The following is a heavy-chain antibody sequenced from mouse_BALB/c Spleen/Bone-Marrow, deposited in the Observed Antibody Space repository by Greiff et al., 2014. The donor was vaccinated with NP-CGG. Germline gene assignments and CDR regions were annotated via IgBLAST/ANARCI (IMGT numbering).Heavy chain of an antibody. Sequence: QVQLQQSGAELVRPGTAVNVSCKASGYAFTNYLIEWVKQRPGQGLEWIGVINPGSGGANYNEKFKGKATLTADKSSSIAYMQLSSLTSDDSAVYFCARFGRYYFDYWGQGTTLTVSS. CDR2: INPGSGGA. CDR1: GYAFTNYL. CDR3: ARFGRYYFDY. V-gene: IGHV1-54*01. J-gene: IGHJ2*01.